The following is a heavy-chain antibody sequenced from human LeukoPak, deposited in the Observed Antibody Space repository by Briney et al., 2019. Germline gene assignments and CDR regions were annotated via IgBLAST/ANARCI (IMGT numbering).Heavy chain of an antibody. J-gene: IGHJ4*02. CDR3: AKNRDSSDYPRDFDF. D-gene: IGHD3-22*01. Sequence: GGSLRLSCASFGFTFSSYGMHWVRQTPGKGLEWVAFIRHDGSYQQYADSVKGRFTVSRDNSKDMVYLQMNSLRTEDTAVYYCAKNRDSSDYPRDFDFWGQGTLATVSS. CDR1: GFTFSSYG. CDR2: IRHDGSYQ. V-gene: IGHV3-30*02.